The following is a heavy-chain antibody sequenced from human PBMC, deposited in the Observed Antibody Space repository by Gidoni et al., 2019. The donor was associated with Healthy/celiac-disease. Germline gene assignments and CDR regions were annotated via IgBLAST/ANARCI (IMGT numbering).Heavy chain of an antibody. D-gene: IGHD3-16*02. V-gene: IGHV3-15*01. J-gene: IGHJ5*02. CDR1: GFTFRNAW. CDR3: TTEGEYVITFGGVIVP. Sequence: EVQLVESGGGLVKPGGSLRLSCAASGFTFRNAWMSWVRQAPGKGLEWVGRIKSKTDGGTTDYAAPVKGRFTISRDDSKNTLYLQMNSLKTEDTAVYYCTTEGEYVITFGGVIVPWGQGTLVTVSS. CDR2: IKSKTDGGTT.